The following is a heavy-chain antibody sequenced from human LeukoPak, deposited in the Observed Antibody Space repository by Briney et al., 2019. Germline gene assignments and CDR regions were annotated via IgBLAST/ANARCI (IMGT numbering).Heavy chain of an antibody. V-gene: IGHV3-23*01. CDR2: ISGSGGST. CDR1: GFTFSSYG. CDR3: AKPHYDILTGYQTPNWFDP. J-gene: IGHJ5*02. D-gene: IGHD3-9*01. Sequence: SGGSLRLSCAASGFTFSSYGMSWVRQAPGKGLEWVSAISGSGGSTYYADSVKGRFTISRDNSKNTLYLQMNSLRAEDTAVYYCAKPHYDILTGYQTPNWFDPWGQGTLVTVSS.